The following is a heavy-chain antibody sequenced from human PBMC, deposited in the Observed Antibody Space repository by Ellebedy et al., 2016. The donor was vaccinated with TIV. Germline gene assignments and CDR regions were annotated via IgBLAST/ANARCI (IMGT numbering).Heavy chain of an antibody. V-gene: IGHV5-51*01. Sequence: PGGSLRLSCKGSGYSFGTYWIGWVRQMPAKGLEWMGIIDPSDSDTRYSPSFQGPVTISADKSINPAYLQRSSLKASDTAMYYCVRLNHEYGDNVGDYWGQGTLVTVSS. CDR1: GYSFGTYW. CDR3: VRLNHEYGDNVGDY. CDR2: IDPSDSDT. D-gene: IGHD4/OR15-4a*01. J-gene: IGHJ4*02.